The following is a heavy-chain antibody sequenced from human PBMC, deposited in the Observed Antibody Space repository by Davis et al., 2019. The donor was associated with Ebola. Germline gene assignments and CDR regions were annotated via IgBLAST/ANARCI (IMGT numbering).Heavy chain of an antibody. J-gene: IGHJ6*02. CDR2: IIPIFGTA. V-gene: IGHV1-69*06. D-gene: IGHD3-9*01. Sequence: AASVKVSCKASGGTFSSYAISWVRQAPGQGLEWMGGIIPIFGTANYAQKFQGRVTITADKSTSTAYMELSSLRSEDTAVYYCGGTGAINYDILTGSFLYYGMDVWGQGTTVTVSS. CDR1: GGTFSSYA. CDR3: GGTGAINYDILTGSFLYYGMDV.